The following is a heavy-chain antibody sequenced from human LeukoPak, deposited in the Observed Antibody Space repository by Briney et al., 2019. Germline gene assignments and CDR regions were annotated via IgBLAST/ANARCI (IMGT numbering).Heavy chain of an antibody. Sequence: GGSLRLSCAASGFTFNSYWMSWVRQAPGKGLEWVANIKQDESEKYYVDSVKGRFTISRDNAKNSLFLQMNSLRAEDTAVYYCASDNWYAFWSAPTWAYWGQGTLVTVSS. CDR3: ASDNWYAFWSAPTWAY. CDR1: GFTFNSYW. CDR2: IKQDESEK. J-gene: IGHJ4*02. D-gene: IGHD3-3*01. V-gene: IGHV3-7*01.